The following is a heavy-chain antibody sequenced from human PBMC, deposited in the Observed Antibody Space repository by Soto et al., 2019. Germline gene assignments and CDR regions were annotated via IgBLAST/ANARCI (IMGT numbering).Heavy chain of an antibody. CDR2: ISPDGSTV. CDR3: ATDPEYGAIDY. Sequence: GGSLELGCAASRVSVKLYWVAGVRQAPGRGLEWVANISPDGSTVYHVDSVKGRFTISRDSAKNSLYLQMNSLRVEDTAVYYCATDPEYGAIDYWGLGTLVTVSS. CDR1: RVSVKLYW. D-gene: IGHD2-2*01. V-gene: IGHV3-7*01. J-gene: IGHJ4*02.